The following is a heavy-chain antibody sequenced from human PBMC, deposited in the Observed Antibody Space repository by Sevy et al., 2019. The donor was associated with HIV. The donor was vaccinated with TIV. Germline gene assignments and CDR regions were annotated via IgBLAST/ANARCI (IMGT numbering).Heavy chain of an antibody. D-gene: IGHD6-13*01. V-gene: IGHV1-2*02. J-gene: IGHJ5*02. Sequence: ASVKVSCKASGYTFTGYYMHWLRQAPGQGLEWLGWINPNNGDKHYAQKFQDRVTMTRDTSISTAYMELSRLTSDDTAVYYCARATLIATTDAKRPNDPWGQGTLVTVSS. CDR1: GYTFTGYY. CDR3: ARATLIATTDAKRPNDP. CDR2: INPNNGDK.